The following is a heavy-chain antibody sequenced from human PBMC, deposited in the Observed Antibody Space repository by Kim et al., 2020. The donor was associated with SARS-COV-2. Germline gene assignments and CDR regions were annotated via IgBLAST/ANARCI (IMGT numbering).Heavy chain of an antibody. D-gene: IGHD3-16*02. J-gene: IGHJ5*02. V-gene: IGHV4-39*01. CDR3: ATLFYSYYDYIWGSYRNLDH. Sequence: SETLSLTCTVSGGSISINNYYWGWIRQPPGKGLEWIGSIYYSGSTYYNPSLKSRVTISVDTSRNQFSLKLTSVTAADTAVYYCATLFYSYYDYIWGSYRNLDHWGRGAVVTVAS. CDR2: IYYSGST. CDR1: GGSISINNYY.